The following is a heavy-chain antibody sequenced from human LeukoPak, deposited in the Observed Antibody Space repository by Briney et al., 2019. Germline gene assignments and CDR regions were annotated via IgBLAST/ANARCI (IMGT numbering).Heavy chain of an antibody. CDR1: GGSITSSNW. V-gene: IGHV4-4*02. J-gene: IGHJ6*03. CDR2: IYHSGST. Sequence: SGTLSLTCAVSGGSITSSNWWSWVRQPPGKGLEWIGEIYHSGSTNYNPSLQSRVTISVDKSKNQFSLDLSSVTAADTAVYYCARPYYYYMDVWGKGTTVTVSS. CDR3: ARPYYYYMDV.